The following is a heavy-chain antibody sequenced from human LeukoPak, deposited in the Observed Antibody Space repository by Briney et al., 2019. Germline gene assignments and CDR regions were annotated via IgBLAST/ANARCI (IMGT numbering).Heavy chain of an antibody. J-gene: IGHJ5*02. CDR3: ARDHIAGREGPFDP. V-gene: IGHV1-69*01. Sequence: ASVKVSCKASGGTFSSYAISWVRQAPGQGLEWMGGIIPIFGTANYAQKFQGRVTITPDEATSTAYMELSSLRSEDTAVYYCARDHIAGREGPFDPWGQGTLVTVSS. CDR2: IIPIFGTA. CDR1: GGTFSSYA. D-gene: IGHD6-13*01.